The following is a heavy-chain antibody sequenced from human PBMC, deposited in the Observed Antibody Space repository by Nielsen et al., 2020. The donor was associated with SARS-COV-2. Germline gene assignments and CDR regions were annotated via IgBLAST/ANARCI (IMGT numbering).Heavy chain of an antibody. CDR2: IKQDGSEK. CDR3: ARDTVSTHYYDSSGYFRY. J-gene: IGHJ4*02. CDR1: GFTFSSYW. Sequence: GESLKISCAASGFTFSSYWMSWVRQAPGKGLEWVANIKQDGSEKYYVDSVKGRFTISRDNAKNSLYLQMNSLRAEDTAVYYCARDTVSTHYYDSSGYFRYWGQGTLVTVSS. D-gene: IGHD3-22*01. V-gene: IGHV3-7*01.